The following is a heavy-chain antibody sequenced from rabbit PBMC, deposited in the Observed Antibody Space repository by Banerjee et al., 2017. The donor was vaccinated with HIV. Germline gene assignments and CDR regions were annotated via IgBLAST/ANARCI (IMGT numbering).Heavy chain of an antibody. CDR3: ARDAGGDGYSNDV. CDR1: GFTLSSYV. J-gene: IGHJ4*01. Sequence: QEQLEESGGGLVKPEGSLKLSCTVSGFTLSSYVMCWVRQAPGKGLEWIGCINTGSGSAYYATWAKGRFTISKTSSTTVTLQMTSLTAADTATYFCARDAGGDGYSNDVWGPGTLVTFS. D-gene: IGHD7-1*01. CDR2: INTGSGSA. V-gene: IGHV1S45*01.